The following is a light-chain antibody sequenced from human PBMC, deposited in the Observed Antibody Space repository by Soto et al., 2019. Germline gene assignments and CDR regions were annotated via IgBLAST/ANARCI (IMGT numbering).Light chain of an antibody. CDR1: SSNIGAGYD. CDR3: QSYDSTLSARYV. V-gene: IGLV1-40*01. J-gene: IGLJ1*01. CDR2: ANI. Sequence: QLVLTQPPSVSGAPGQRVTISCTGSSSNIGAGYDVHWYQQRPGAAPKLLISANINRPSGVPDRFSGSKSGTSASLAITGLQADDEGDYYCQSYDSTLSARYVFGTGTSSPS.